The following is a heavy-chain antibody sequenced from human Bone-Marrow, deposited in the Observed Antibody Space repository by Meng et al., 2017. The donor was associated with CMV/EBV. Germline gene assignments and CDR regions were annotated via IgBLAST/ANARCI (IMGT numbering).Heavy chain of an antibody. J-gene: IGHJ5*02. CDR3: ARAATVTSPWFDP. V-gene: IGHV1-8*03. CDR2: MNPNSGNT. Sequence: ASVKVSCKTSGYTFTRNDINWVRQATGQGLEWMGWMNPNSGNTGYAQKFQGRVTITRDTSISTAYMELSSLRSEDTAVYYCARAATVTSPWFDPWGQGTLVTVSS. CDR1: GYTFTRND. D-gene: IGHD4-17*01.